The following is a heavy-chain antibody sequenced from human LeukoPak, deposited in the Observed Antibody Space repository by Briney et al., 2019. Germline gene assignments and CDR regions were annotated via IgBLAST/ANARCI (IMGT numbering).Heavy chain of an antibody. Sequence: PGGSLRLSCAASGFTFSDYYMSWIRQAPGKGLEWVSYISSSGSTIYYADSVKGRFTISRDNAKNSLYLQMNSLRAEDTAVYYCARAPGWELLRPWFDPWGQGTLVTVSS. CDR3: ARAPGWELLRPWFDP. CDR1: GFTFSDYY. D-gene: IGHD1-26*01. V-gene: IGHV3-11*04. CDR2: ISSSGSTI. J-gene: IGHJ5*02.